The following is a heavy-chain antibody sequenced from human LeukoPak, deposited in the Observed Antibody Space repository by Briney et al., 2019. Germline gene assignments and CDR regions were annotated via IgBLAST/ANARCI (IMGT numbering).Heavy chain of an antibody. CDR3: ARELRVGATPDAFDI. V-gene: IGHV3-66*01. J-gene: IGHJ3*02. CDR2: IYSGGSR. Sequence: GGSLRLSCAASGFTFNSHWMSWVRQAPGKGLEWVSVIYSGGSRYYADSVKGRFTISRDNAKNSLYLQMNSLRAEDTAVYYCARELRVGATPDAFDIWGQGTMVTVSS. CDR1: GFTFNSHW. D-gene: IGHD1-26*01.